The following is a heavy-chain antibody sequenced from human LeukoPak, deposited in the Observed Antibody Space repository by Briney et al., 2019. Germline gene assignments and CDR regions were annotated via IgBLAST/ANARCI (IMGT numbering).Heavy chain of an antibody. V-gene: IGHV4-30-2*01. Sequence: PSETLSLTCAVSGGSISSGDYSWGWIRQPPGKGLEWIGYIYHDGSTYYNSSLKSRVSMSVDTSKNQFSLKLSSVTAADTAVYYCARGPPHHYYYGSGRYDYWGQGTLVTVSS. CDR2: IYHDGST. J-gene: IGHJ4*02. D-gene: IGHD3-10*01. CDR3: ARGPPHHYYYGSGRYDY. CDR1: GGSISSGDYS.